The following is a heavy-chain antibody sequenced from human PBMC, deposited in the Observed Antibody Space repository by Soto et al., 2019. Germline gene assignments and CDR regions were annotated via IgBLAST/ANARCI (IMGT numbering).Heavy chain of an antibody. D-gene: IGHD3-3*01. CDR3: AKDILLRFLEWSPKLYYYYGMDV. J-gene: IGHJ6*02. Sequence: PGGSLRLSCAASGFTFSDYYMSWIRQAPGKGLEWVSYISSSSSYTNYADSVKGRFTISRDNSKNTLYLQMNSLRAEDTAVYYCAKDILLRFLEWSPKLYYYYGMDVWGQGTTVTVSS. CDR1: GFTFSDYY. V-gene: IGHV3-11*06. CDR2: ISSSSSYT.